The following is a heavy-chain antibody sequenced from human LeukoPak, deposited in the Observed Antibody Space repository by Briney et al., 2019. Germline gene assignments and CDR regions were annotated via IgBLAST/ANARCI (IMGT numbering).Heavy chain of an antibody. V-gene: IGHV4-59*01. CDR2: IYYSGST. Sequence: SETLSLTWTVSAGSISSYYWSWIRQPPGKGLEWIGYIYYSGSTNYKSSLKSRVTISVATSKNQFSLKLSSVTAADTAVYYCARTTEGGYSYGYFYYYYMDVWGKGTTVTISS. D-gene: IGHD5-18*01. CDR3: ARTTEGGYSYGYFYYYYMDV. CDR1: AGSISSYY. J-gene: IGHJ6*03.